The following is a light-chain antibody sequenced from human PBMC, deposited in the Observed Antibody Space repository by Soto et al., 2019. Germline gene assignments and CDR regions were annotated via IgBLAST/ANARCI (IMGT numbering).Light chain of an antibody. CDR1: QSISRY. V-gene: IGKV1-39*01. CDR2: AAS. J-gene: IGKJ4*01. Sequence: DIQMTQSPSSLSASLGDRVTIACRASQSISRYLNCYQHKPGKAPNLLIYAASSLKPGDPSRFSGSGSGTDFTLTISSLQPEDFATYYCQQTYSIPLTFGGGTKVEI. CDR3: QQTYSIPLT.